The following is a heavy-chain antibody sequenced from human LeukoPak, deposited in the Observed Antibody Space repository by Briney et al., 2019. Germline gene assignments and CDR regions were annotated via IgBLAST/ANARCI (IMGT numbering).Heavy chain of an antibody. V-gene: IGHV3-30-3*01. CDR1: GFTFSSYA. CDR3: ARDGRGDPRASFDY. J-gene: IGHJ4*02. D-gene: IGHD1-26*01. CDR2: ISYDGSNK. Sequence: GGSLRLSCAASGFTFSSYAMHWVRQAPGKGLEWVAVISYDGSNKYYADSVKGRFTISRDNSKNTLYPQMNSLRAEDTAVYYCARDGRGDPRASFDYWGQGTLVTVSS.